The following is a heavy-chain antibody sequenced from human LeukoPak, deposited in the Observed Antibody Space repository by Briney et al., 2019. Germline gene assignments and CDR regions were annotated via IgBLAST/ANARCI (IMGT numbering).Heavy chain of an antibody. D-gene: IGHD6-13*01. V-gene: IGHV3-21*01. CDR1: GFTFSSYS. CDR3: ARDGYSSSWEHFDY. CDR2: ISSSSSYI. J-gene: IGHJ4*02. Sequence: GGSLRLSCAASGFTFSSYSMNWVRQAPGKGLEWVSSISSSSSYIYYADSVKGRFTISSDNAKNSLYLQMNSLRAEDTAVYYCARDGYSSSWEHFDYWGQGTLVTVSS.